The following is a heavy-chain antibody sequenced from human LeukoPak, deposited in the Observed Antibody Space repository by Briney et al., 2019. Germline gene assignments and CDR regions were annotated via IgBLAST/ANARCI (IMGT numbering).Heavy chain of an antibody. CDR3: ARDRSEIAVVEYYGMDV. J-gene: IGHJ6*02. CDR2: ILYDGTTK. CDR1: GFTFNSYA. V-gene: IGHV3-30-3*01. D-gene: IGHD6-19*01. Sequence: GRSLRLSCAASGFTFNSYAMHWVRQAPGKGLEWVAVILYDGTTKYYADSVKGRFSISRDNSKNTLYLQMNSLRAEDTAVYYCARDRSEIAVVEYYGMDVWGQGTTVTVSS.